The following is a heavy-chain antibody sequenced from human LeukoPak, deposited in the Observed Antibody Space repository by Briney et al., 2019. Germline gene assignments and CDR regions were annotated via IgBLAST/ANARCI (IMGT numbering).Heavy chain of an antibody. CDR3: ARIVGATTFDY. V-gene: IGHV4-34*01. CDR2: INHSGST. J-gene: IGHJ4*02. CDR1: GGSFSGFH. D-gene: IGHD1-26*01. Sequence: SETLSLTCAVYGGSFSGFHWNWIRQPPGKGLEWIGDINHSGSTHYNPSLTSRVTISVDPSKNQFSLNLTSVTAADTAVYYCARIVGATTFDYWGQGTLVTVSS.